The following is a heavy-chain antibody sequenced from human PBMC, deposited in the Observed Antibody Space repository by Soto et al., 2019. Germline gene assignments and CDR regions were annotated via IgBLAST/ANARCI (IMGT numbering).Heavy chain of an antibody. D-gene: IGHD6-19*01. CDR2: IYYSGST. Sequence: SETLSLTCTVPGGSISSYYWRWIRQPPGKGLEWIGYIYYSGSTNYNPSLKSRVTISVDTSKNQFSLKLSSVTAADTAVYYCARAKQWLAPYYYYYGMDVWGQGTTVTVSS. V-gene: IGHV4-59*01. CDR1: GGSISSYY. J-gene: IGHJ6*02. CDR3: ARAKQWLAPYYYYYGMDV.